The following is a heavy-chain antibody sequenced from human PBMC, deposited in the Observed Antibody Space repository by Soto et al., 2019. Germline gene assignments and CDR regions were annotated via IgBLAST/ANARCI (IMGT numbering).Heavy chain of an antibody. V-gene: IGHV3-74*01. CDR1: EFTFSGRS. CDR2: IDKAGTDS. Sequence: EVQLVESGGGLVQPGGSLRLACAASEFTFSGRSVHWVRQAPGQWLVWVSGIDKAGTDSTYADSVKGRFTSSRDNAKNTVYLQMNSLRVEATAVYYCARGWFGPDVWGKGTTVTVSS. J-gene: IGHJ6*03. D-gene: IGHD3-10*01. CDR3: ARGWFGPDV.